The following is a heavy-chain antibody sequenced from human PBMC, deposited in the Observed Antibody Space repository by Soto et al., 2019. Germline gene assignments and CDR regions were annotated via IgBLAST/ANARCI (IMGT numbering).Heavy chain of an antibody. D-gene: IGHD3-10*01. CDR1: GYTFTSYY. J-gene: IGHJ3*02. CDR3: ARGLLGPRSAFDI. V-gene: IGHV1-46*01. CDR2: INPSGGST. Sequence: GASVKVSCKASGYTFTSYYTHWVRQAPGQGLEWMGIINPSGGSTSYAQKFQGRVTMTRGTSTSTVYMELSSLRSEDTAVYYCARGLLGPRSAFDIWGQGTMVTGSS.